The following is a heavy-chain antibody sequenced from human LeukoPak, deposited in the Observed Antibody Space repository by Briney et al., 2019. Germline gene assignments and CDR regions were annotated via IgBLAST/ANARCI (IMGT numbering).Heavy chain of an antibody. D-gene: IGHD2-2*01. J-gene: IGHJ5*02. CDR2: IYHTGST. CDR3: ARLQYCSGTSCYWFDP. Sequence: SDTLSLTCDVSGGSISNVICSWSWIRQPLGKGLEWIGYIYHTGSTYYNPSLKSRVTISVDTSKNQFSLRLSSVTAADTAVYYCARLQYCSGTSCYWFDPWGQGTLVTVSS. CDR1: GGSISNVICS. V-gene: IGHV4-30-2*01.